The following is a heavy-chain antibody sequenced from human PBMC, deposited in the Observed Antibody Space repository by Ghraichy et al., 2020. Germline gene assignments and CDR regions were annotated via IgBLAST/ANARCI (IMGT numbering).Heavy chain of an antibody. D-gene: IGHD3-10*01. J-gene: IGHJ4*02. CDR1: GFTFSSYS. Sequence: GESLNISCAASGFTFSSYSMNWVRQAPGKGLEWVSYISSSSSTIYYADSVKGRFTISRDNAKNSLYLQMNSLRAEDTAVYYCARDRGYGSGSRGLVGFDYWGQGTLVTVSS. V-gene: IGHV3-48*01. CDR3: ARDRGYGSGSRGLVGFDY. CDR2: ISSSSSTI.